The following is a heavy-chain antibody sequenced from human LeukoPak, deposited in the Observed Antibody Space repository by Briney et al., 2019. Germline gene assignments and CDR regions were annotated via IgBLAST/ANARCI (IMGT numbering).Heavy chain of an antibody. Sequence: PGGSLRLSCAASGFTVSSYAMSWVRQAPGKGLEWVSAISGSGGSTYYADSVKGRFTVSRDNSKNTLYLQMNSLRAEDTAVYYCATEREGYYYDSSGYYIDYWGQGTLSPSPQ. J-gene: IGHJ4*02. CDR3: ATEREGYYYDSSGYYIDY. V-gene: IGHV3-23*01. CDR1: GFTVSSYA. D-gene: IGHD3-22*01. CDR2: ISGSGGST.